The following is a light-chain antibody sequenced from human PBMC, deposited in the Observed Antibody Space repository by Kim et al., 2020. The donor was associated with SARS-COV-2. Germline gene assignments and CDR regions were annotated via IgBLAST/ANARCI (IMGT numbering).Light chain of an antibody. V-gene: IGKV3-20*01. CDR2: GAS. CDR3: QKYGTSPWT. J-gene: IGKJ1*01. Sequence: EIVLTQSPGTLSLSPGGRATLSCRASQSVSSTYLAWYQQKPGQAPRLLIFGASSRATGIPDRFSGSGSGADFTLTISRLEPEDFAVYYCQKYGTSPWTFGQGTRWIS. CDR1: QSVSSTY.